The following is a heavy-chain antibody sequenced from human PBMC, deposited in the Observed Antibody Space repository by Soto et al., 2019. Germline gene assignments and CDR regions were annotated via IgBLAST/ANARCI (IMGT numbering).Heavy chain of an antibody. CDR2: INAYNDNT. Sequence: QVQLVQSGTEVKRPGASVKVSCKASGYTFTGYGISWVRQAPGQGLEWMGRINAYNDNTDYAQKFQGRVTLTTDTSTSTAYMELRSLRSDDTAVYYCARRIGSLDVYLDFWGQGTLVTVSS. V-gene: IGHV1-18*01. CDR1: GYTFTGYG. J-gene: IGHJ4*02. CDR3: ARRIGSLDVYLDF.